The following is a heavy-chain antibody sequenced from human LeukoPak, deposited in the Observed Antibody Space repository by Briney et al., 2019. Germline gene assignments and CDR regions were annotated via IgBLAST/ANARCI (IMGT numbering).Heavy chain of an antibody. CDR3: ARAPRDSSGYFFDY. V-gene: IGHV4-59*01. CDR1: GGSISSYY. CDR2: IYYSGST. J-gene: IGHJ4*02. Sequence: SETLSLTRTVSGGSISSYYWSWIRQPPGKGLEWIGYIYYSGSTNYNPSLKSRVTISVDTSKNQFSLKLSSVTAADTAVYYCARAPRDSSGYFFDYWGQGTLVTVSS. D-gene: IGHD3-22*01.